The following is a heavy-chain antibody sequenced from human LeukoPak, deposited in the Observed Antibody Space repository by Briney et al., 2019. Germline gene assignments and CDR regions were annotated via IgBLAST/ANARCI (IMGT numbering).Heavy chain of an antibody. J-gene: IGHJ3*02. D-gene: IGHD2-15*01. CDR3: ARLVGYCSGGSCARGAFDI. CDR2: IYTSGST. Sequence: PSETLSLTCTVSGGSISSGSYYWSWIRQPAGKGLEWIGRIYTSGSTNYNPSLKSRVTILVDTSKNQFSLKLSSVTAADTAVYYCARLVGYCSGGSCARGAFDIWGQGTMVTVSS. CDR1: GGSISSGSYY. V-gene: IGHV4-61*02.